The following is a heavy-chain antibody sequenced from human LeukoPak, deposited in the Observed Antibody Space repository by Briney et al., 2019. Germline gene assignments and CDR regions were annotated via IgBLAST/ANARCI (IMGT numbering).Heavy chain of an antibody. J-gene: IGHJ4*02. CDR1: GFTFSNAW. CDR2: ISSSSSYT. Sequence: KPGGSLRLSCAASGFTFSNAWMSWVRQAPGKGLGWVSYISSSSSYTNYADSVKGRSTISRDNAKNSLYLQINSLRAEDTAVYYCARDISTYGSGSSQFDYWGQGTLVTVSS. V-gene: IGHV3-11*06. CDR3: ARDISTYGSGSSQFDY. D-gene: IGHD3-10*01.